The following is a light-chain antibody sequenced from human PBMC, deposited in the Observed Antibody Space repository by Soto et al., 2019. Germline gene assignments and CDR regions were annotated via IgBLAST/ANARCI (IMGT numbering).Light chain of an antibody. CDR1: QRISGL. Sequence: VLTQSPATLSLSPGERATLPCKASQRISGLLAWYQQKPGQAPRLLIYDVSKRAAGIPVRFSGGGSGTDFTLTISNLGPEDFAVYYCPLRTFGPGTKLEIK. CDR2: DVS. V-gene: IGKV3-11*01. J-gene: IGKJ2*01. CDR3: PLRT.